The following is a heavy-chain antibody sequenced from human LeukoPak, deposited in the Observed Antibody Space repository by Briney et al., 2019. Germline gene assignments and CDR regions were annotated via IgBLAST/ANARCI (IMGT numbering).Heavy chain of an antibody. J-gene: IGHJ3*02. CDR2: INHSGST. Sequence: PSETLSLTCAVYGGSFSGYYWSWIRQPPGKGLEWIGEINHSGSTNYNPSLKSRVTISVDTSKNQFSLKLSSVTAADTAVYYCARGRWGYCSSTRCHGTAFDIWGQGTMVTVSS. D-gene: IGHD2-2*01. CDR3: ARGRWGYCSSTRCHGTAFDI. V-gene: IGHV4-34*01. CDR1: GGSFSGYY.